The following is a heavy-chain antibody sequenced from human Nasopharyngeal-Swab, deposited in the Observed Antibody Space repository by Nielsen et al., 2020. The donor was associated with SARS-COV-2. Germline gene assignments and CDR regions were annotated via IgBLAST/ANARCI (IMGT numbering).Heavy chain of an antibody. CDR1: GFTFSSYA. Sequence: GGSLRLSFAASGFTFSSYAMSWVRQAPGKGLEWVSAISGSGGSTYYADSVKGRFTISRDNSKNTLYLQMNSLRAEDTAVYYCAKALGSSGYYFFDYWGQGTLVTVSS. V-gene: IGHV3-23*01. CDR3: AKALGSSGYYFFDY. J-gene: IGHJ4*02. CDR2: ISGSGGST. D-gene: IGHD3-22*01.